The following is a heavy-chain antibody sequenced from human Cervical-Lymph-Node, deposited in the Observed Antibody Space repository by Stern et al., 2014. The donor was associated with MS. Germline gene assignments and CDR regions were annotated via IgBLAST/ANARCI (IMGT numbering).Heavy chain of an antibody. CDR1: GGSVSSSTYY. Sequence: VQLVESGPGLVKPSETLSLTCTVSGGSVSSSTYYWGWIRQPPGKNLEWIGSIYYTGRLYYPPPLTSRPTIPIAASKNHFSLKLPSVTAADTAVYYCARQGSFDFWSGWGQGTLVTVSS. D-gene: IGHD3-3*01. CDR2: IYYTGRL. V-gene: IGHV4-39*01. CDR3: ARQGSFDFWSG. J-gene: IGHJ4*02.